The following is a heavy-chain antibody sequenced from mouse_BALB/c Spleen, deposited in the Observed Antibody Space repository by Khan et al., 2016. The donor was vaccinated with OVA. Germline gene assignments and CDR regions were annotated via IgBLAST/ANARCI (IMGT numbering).Heavy chain of an antibody. CDR1: GFTFSSFG. Sequence: EVKLMESGGGLVQPGGSRKLSCAASGFTFSSFGMHWVRQAPKKGLEWVAYVSSGSSTIYYVDTVKGRFTIPRDNPKNTLFLQMTSLRSEDTAMYYCARSGGNFHWYFDVWGAGTSVTVSS. J-gene: IGHJ1*01. CDR2: VSSGSSTI. CDR3: ARSGGNFHWYFDV. V-gene: IGHV5-17*02. D-gene: IGHD2-1*01.